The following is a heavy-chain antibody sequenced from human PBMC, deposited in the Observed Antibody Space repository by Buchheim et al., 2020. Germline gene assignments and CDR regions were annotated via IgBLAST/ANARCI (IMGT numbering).Heavy chain of an antibody. V-gene: IGHV4-31*03. CDR1: GGSIRNSGYY. CDR3: ARRLRVLQCPGCMDYYGMDV. J-gene: IGHJ6*02. D-gene: IGHD3-3*01. CDR2: VYYSGST. Sequence: QVQLQESGPGLVKPSQTLSLTCTVSGGSIRNSGYYWSWIRQHPGKGLEWIGFVYYSGSTHYNPSLTSRVNMSVDTSKNQFSLKLSSVTAADTAVYYCARRLRVLQCPGCMDYYGMDVWGQGTT.